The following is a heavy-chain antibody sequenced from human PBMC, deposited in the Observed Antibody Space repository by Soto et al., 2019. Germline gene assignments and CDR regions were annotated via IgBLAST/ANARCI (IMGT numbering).Heavy chain of an antibody. D-gene: IGHD2-21*02. Sequence: TVGSLRLSCAATGFTFSVYAMTWVRQAPGKGLEWVSAVTANGGSTYSADSVKGRFTISRDNSKNTLFLQMNSLRAEDTAVYYCASLGVGDWANYYYYYGMDVWGQGTTVTVSS. CDR2: VTANGGST. J-gene: IGHJ6*02. CDR3: ASLGVGDWANYYYYYGMDV. CDR1: GFTFSVYA. V-gene: IGHV3-23*01.